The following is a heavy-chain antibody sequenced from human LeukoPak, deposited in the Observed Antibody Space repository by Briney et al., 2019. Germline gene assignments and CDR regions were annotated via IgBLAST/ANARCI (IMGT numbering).Heavy chain of an antibody. J-gene: IGHJ4*02. D-gene: IGHD2-2*01. CDR1: GFTFSSYW. V-gene: IGHV3-74*01. CDR2: INSDGTST. Sequence: QSGGSLRLSCAASGFTFSSYWMPWVRQAPGKGLVWVSRINSDGTSTSYADSVKGRFTISRDNAKNTLYLQMNSLRAEDTAVYYCARGYCSSTSCPKAYYFDYWGQGTLVTVSS. CDR3: ARGYCSSTSCPKAYYFDY.